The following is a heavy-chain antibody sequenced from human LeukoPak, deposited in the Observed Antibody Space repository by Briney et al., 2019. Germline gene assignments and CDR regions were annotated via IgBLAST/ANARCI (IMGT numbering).Heavy chain of an antibody. J-gene: IGHJ4*02. CDR2: ISHSGHT. V-gene: IGHV4-38-2*02. CDR1: GYSISSTYY. CDR3: ARVNAPVATFDY. Sequence: PSETLSLTCTVSGYSISSTYYGAWIRQPPGKGLEWIATISHSGHTYYTPSLESRLTISLDTSKNHFSLRLSSVTAADTAVYYCARVNAPVATFDYWGLGTLVAVSS. D-gene: IGHD1-1*01.